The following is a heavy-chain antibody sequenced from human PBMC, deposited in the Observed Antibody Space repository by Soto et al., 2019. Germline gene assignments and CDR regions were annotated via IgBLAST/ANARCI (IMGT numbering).Heavy chain of an antibody. V-gene: IGHV3-23*01. J-gene: IGHJ6*02. Sequence: RRLSCAASGFTFSPYAMSWVRQAPGKGLEWVSSISGSGGSTHYADSVKGRFTVSRDNSKRALSLQMSSLREEDTATYYCAKGLRRLLRTQYYYGLDVWGRGTTVTVSS. CDR3: AKGLRRLLRTQYYYGLDV. CDR1: GFTFSPYA. CDR2: ISGSGGST. D-gene: IGHD3-10*01.